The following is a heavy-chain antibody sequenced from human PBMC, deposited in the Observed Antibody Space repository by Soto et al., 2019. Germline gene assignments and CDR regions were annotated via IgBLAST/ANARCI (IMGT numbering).Heavy chain of an antibody. CDR3: ARANYYGSPGDFDY. CDR1: GFTFSTYN. D-gene: IGHD3-10*01. Sequence: GGSLRLSCAASGFTFSTYNVNWVRQAPGKGLEWVSYISISSTYIYYADSVKGRFTISRDNAKNSLYLQMNSLRAEDTAVYYCARANYYGSPGDFDYWGQGTLVTVSS. J-gene: IGHJ4*02. CDR2: ISISSTYI. V-gene: IGHV3-21*01.